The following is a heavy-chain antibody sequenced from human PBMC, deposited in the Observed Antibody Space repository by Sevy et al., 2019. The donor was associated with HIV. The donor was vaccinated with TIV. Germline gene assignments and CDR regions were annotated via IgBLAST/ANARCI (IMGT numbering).Heavy chain of an antibody. Sequence: ASVKVSCKVSGYTLIEFSMDWVRQAPGKGLEWMGGFDPEDGETIYAQRFQGRVTMTEDTSTDTAYMELSSLRSEDTAVYYCATGLPGEYVDCSSCYSDYFAYWGQGTLVTVSS. CDR3: ATGLPGEYVDCSSCYSDYFAY. CDR1: GYTLIEFS. J-gene: IGHJ4*02. D-gene: IGHD2-15*01. CDR2: FDPEDGET. V-gene: IGHV1-24*01.